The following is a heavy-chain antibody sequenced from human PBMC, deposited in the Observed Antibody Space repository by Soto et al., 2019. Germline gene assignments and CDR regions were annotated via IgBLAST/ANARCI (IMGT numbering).Heavy chain of an antibody. CDR1: GFTFSSYA. CDR3: AKGYCSGGGCGRGYFDF. V-gene: IGHV3-23*01. CDR2: ISGSGSST. Sequence: EVQLLESGGGLVQPGGSLRLSCAASGFTFSSYAMSWVRQAPGKGLEWVSAISGSGSSTYYADSVKGQFTISRDNSKNTLYLQMNSLRAEDTAVYYCAKGYCSGGGCGRGYFDFWGQGTLVTVSS. J-gene: IGHJ4*02. D-gene: IGHD2-15*01.